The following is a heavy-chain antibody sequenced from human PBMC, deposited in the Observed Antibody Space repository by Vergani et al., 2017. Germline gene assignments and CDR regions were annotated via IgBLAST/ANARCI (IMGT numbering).Heavy chain of an antibody. D-gene: IGHD2-2*01. J-gene: IGHJ5*02. CDR2: ISSSSSTI. V-gene: IGHV3-48*01. CDR1: GFTFSSYS. Sequence: EVQLVESGGGLVQPGGSLRLSCVTSGFTFSSYSMKWVRQAPGKGLEWVSYISSSSSTIYYADSVRGRFSISRDSGENSMYLQMNSLRVEDTAVYYCARLQPGYQALSRYWFDHGVQGTLVTDSS. CDR3: ARLQPGYQALSRYWFDH.